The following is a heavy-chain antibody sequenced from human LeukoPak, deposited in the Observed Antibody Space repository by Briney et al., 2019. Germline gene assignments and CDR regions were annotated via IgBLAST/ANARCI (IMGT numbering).Heavy chain of an antibody. J-gene: IGHJ4*02. CDR3: ARHRGGHNFDY. D-gene: IGHD3-16*01. CDR1: GGSFSGYY. CDR2: INHSGST. V-gene: IGHV4-34*01. Sequence: PSETLSLTCAVYGGSFSGYYWSWIRQPPGKGVEWIGEINHSGSTNYNPSLKSRVTISVDTSKNQFSLKLSSVTAADTAVYYCARHRGGHNFDYWGQGTLVTVSS.